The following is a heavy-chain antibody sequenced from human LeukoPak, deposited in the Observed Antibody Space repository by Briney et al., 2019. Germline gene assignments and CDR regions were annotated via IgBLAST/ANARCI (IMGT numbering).Heavy chain of an antibody. V-gene: IGHV3-7*03. J-gene: IGHJ4*02. Sequence: PGGSLRLSCAASGFTFGDTWMNWVRQVPGQGLEWVAIIKQDGSEKFYVASVKGRFTISRDNGKSSLYLQMNSLRAEDTALYYCATSYDMGWLIGYWGQGTLVTVSS. D-gene: IGHD3/OR15-3a*01. CDR2: IKQDGSEK. CDR1: GFTFGDTW. CDR3: ATSYDMGWLIGY.